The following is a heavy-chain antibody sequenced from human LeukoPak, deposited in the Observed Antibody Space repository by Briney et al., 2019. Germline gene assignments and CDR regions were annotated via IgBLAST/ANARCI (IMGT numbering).Heavy chain of an antibody. V-gene: IGHV3-66*01. J-gene: IGHJ4*02. CDR2: IYRGGST. Sequence: GGSLRLSCAASGFTFSSNYMSWVRQAPGKGLEWVSVIYRGGSTYYADSVKCRFTISRDNSKHTLYLQMNSLRAEDTAVYYCARDLTSGSYRDYWGQGTLVTVSS. CDR1: GFTFSSNY. CDR3: ARDLTSGSYRDY. D-gene: IGHD1-26*01.